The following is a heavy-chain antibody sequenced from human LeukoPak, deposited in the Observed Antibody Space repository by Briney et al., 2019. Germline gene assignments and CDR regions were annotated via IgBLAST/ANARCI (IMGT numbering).Heavy chain of an antibody. CDR3: ARVLYYDYVWGSCDY. CDR2: ISAYNGNT. J-gene: IGHJ4*02. V-gene: IGHV1-18*01. D-gene: IGHD3-16*01. Sequence: ASVKVSCKASGYTFTSYGISWVRQAPGQGLEWMGWISAYNGNTNYAQKLQGRVTMTTDTSTGTAYMELRSLRSDDTAVYYCARVLYYDYVWGSCDYWGQGTLVTVSS. CDR1: GYTFTSYG.